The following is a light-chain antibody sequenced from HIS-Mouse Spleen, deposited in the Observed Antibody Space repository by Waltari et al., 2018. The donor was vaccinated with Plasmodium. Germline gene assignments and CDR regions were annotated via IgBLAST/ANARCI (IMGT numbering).Light chain of an antibody. V-gene: IGLV2-14*03. CDR3: SSYTSSSTLNYV. Sequence: QSALTQPASVSGSPGQSITISCTGTSSDVGGYNYVSWYQQHPGKAPKLMIYDVSNRPSGVSKRVSGSKSGNTASLTISGLQAEDEADYYCSSYTSSSTLNYVFGTGTKVTVL. CDR1: SSDVGGYNY. CDR2: DVS. J-gene: IGLJ1*01.